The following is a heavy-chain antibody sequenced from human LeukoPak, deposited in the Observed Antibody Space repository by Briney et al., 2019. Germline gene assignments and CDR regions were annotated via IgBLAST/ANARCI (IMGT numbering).Heavy chain of an antibody. V-gene: IGHV3-7*01. D-gene: IGHD1-26*01. CDR2: INHNGNVN. Sequence: GGSLRLSCAASGFTFSSYWMNWARQAPGKGLEWVASINHNGNVNYYVDSVKGRFTISRDNAKNSLYLQMSSLRAEDTAIYYCARDVPLMGASKTRYFDCWGQGTLVTVSS. CDR1: GFTFSSYW. J-gene: IGHJ4*02. CDR3: ARDVPLMGASKTRYFDC.